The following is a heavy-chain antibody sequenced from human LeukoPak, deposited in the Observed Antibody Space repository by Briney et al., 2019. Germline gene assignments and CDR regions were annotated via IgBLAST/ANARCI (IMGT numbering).Heavy chain of an antibody. D-gene: IGHD5-12*01. V-gene: IGHV1-2*02. J-gene: IGHJ4*02. Sequence: ASVKVSCKASGYTFTACYILWVRQAPGQGLEWMGWISPNSGGTNYAQKFQGRVTVTRDTSISTAYMELSGLISDDTAVYYCARGRAQNEDQWLLQGYWGQGTLVTISS. CDR3: ARGRAQNEDQWLLQGY. CDR2: ISPNSGGT. CDR1: GYTFTACY.